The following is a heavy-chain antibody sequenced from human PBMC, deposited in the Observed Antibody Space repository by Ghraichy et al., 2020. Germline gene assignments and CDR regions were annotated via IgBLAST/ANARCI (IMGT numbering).Heavy chain of an antibody. Sequence: SETLSLTCTVSRGSIGAYYWSWIRQPPGKGLEWIGYIYYSGTTNYNPSLKSRVTMSADTSKNQFSLNLNFVTAADTAVYYCARHDHGDYYFDYWGQGTLVTVSS. CDR2: IYYSGTT. J-gene: IGHJ4*02. CDR3: ARHDHGDYYFDY. D-gene: IGHD4-17*01. V-gene: IGHV4-59*08. CDR1: RGSIGAYY.